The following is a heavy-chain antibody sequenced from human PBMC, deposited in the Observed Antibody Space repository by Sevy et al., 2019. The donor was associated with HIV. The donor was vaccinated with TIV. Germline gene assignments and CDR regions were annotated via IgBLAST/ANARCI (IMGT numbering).Heavy chain of an antibody. CDR1: GFSISSFW. Sequence: GGSLRLSCAASGFSISSFWMNWVRQTPGKGLEWVGRIKSKADGGTTDYAAPVKGRFTISRDDSKNTLYLQMNSLKTEDTAVYYCATDPIIVLLVTDGMDVWGQGTTVTVSS. D-gene: IGHD2-8*02. CDR3: ATDPIIVLLVTDGMDV. CDR2: IKSKADGGTT. J-gene: IGHJ6*02. V-gene: IGHV3-15*01.